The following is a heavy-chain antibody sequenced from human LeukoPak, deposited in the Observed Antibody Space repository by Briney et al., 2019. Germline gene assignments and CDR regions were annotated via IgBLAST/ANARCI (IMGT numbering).Heavy chain of an antibody. CDR2: IRYDGSNK. Sequence: PGGSLRLSCAASGFTFSSYGMHWVRQAPGKGLEWVAFIRYDGSNKYYADSVKGRFTISRDNSKNTLYLQMNSLRAEDTAVYYCARDRGYGDYFDSWGQGTLVTVSS. D-gene: IGHD4-17*01. CDR3: ARDRGYGDYFDS. V-gene: IGHV3-30*02. J-gene: IGHJ4*02. CDR1: GFTFSSYG.